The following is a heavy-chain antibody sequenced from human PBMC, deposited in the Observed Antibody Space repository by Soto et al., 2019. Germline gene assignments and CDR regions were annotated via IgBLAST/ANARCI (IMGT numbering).Heavy chain of an antibody. V-gene: IGHV4-4*07. CDR3: ARPVGAAYYFDF. CDR2: IYTSGST. D-gene: IGHD1-26*01. Sequence: QVQLQESGPGLVKPSETLSLTCTVSGDSMSKYYWSWIRQPAGKGLEWIGRIYTSGSTNYNPSLKSRVNMSIDPSNNHFSLNLNSVTAADAAVYYCARPVGAAYYFDFWGQGALVTVSS. CDR1: GDSMSKYY. J-gene: IGHJ4*02.